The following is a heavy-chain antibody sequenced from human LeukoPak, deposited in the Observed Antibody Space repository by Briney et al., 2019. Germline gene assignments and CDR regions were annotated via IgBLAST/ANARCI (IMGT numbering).Heavy chain of an antibody. J-gene: IGHJ4*02. Sequence: VQPGRSLRLSCAASGFTFSDYYMSWIRQAPGKGLEWVAYMTSSTTSGYTKYADSVKGRFTISRDNAKNSLYLQMNSLRAEDTAVYYCATVSMIAYFFNYWGQGTLVTVSS. D-gene: IGHD5/OR15-5a*01. CDR2: MTSSTTSGYT. CDR3: ATVSMIAYFFNY. CDR1: GFTFSDYY. V-gene: IGHV3-11*03.